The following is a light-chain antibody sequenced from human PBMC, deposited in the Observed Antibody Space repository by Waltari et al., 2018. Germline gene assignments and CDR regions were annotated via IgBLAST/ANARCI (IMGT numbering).Light chain of an antibody. CDR1: SSDIGGFNH. V-gene: IGLV2-8*01. CDR2: EVN. J-gene: IGLJ3*02. Sequence: QSALTQPPSASGSPGQSVTISCTGTSSDIGGFNHVPWYQQNPGQAPKLLIYEVNKRPSGIPDRFSGSKSGNTASLTVSGLQAEDEAEYYCSSYGGRNNLLFGEGTKLTVL. CDR3: SSYGGRNNLL.